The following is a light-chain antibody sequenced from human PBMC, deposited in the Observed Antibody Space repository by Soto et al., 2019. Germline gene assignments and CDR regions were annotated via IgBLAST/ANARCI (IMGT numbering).Light chain of an antibody. Sequence: QSVLTQPPSVSGAPGQRVAISCTGSSSNIGAEYDVHWYQQLPGTAPKRLIYGDNNRPSGVPDRFSGSKSGTSASLAITGLQPEDEADYYCCSYVGSYSYVFGIGTKVTVL. CDR3: CSYVGSYSYV. CDR2: GDN. CDR1: SSNIGAEYD. J-gene: IGLJ1*01. V-gene: IGLV1-40*01.